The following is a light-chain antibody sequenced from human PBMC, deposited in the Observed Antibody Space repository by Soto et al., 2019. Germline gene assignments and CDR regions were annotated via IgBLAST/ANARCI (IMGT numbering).Light chain of an antibody. CDR3: QQLNSYPLT. V-gene: IGKV1-9*01. Sequence: IQLTQSPSSLSASVGDRVTITCRASQAISSYLAWYQQKPGKAPNLLIYAASTLQSGVPSRFSGSGSGTDFTLTISSLQPEDFATYFCQQLNSYPLTVGGGTKVEIK. CDR1: QAISSY. J-gene: IGKJ4*01. CDR2: AAS.